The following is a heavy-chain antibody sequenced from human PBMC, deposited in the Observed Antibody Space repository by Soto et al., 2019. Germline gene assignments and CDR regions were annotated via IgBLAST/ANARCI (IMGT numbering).Heavy chain of an antibody. CDR1: GFFFSDYA. CDR2: ISGSGVST. J-gene: IGHJ4*02. CDR3: AKEVGYSSGYDYFDY. V-gene: IGHV3-23*01. D-gene: IGHD6-19*01. Sequence: GGSLRLSCAASGFFFSDYAMSWVRQAPGKGLEWVSGISGSGVSTHYADSVRGRFTISRDNSKNTLYLQMNSLRAEDTAVYYCAKEVGYSSGYDYFDYWGQGTLVTSPQ.